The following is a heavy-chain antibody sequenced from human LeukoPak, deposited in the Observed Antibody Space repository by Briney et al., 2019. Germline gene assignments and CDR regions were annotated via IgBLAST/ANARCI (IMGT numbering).Heavy chain of an antibody. V-gene: IGHV1-2*06. CDR3: QQSADTFDI. J-gene: IGHJ3*02. CDR1: GYTFTDYY. CDR2: INPNSGGT. D-gene: IGHD1/OR15-1a*01. Sequence: ASVKVSCKASGYTFTDYYMYWVRQAPGQGLEWMGRINPNSGGTNYAQKFQGRVTMTRDTSISTAYMELSRLRSDDTAVYYCQQSADTFDIWGQGTMVTVSS.